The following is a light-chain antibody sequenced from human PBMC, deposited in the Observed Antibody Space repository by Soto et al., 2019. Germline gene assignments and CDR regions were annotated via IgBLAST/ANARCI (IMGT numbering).Light chain of an antibody. V-gene: IGLV1-40*01. Sequence: QSVLTQPPSVSGAPGQRVTISCTGSSSNIGAYYDVHWYQQVPGTAPKLLIFSNTNRPSGVPDRFSGSKSGTSASLAITGLQAGDEADYYCQSYDTSLRDYVFGTGTKVT. CDR3: QSYDTSLRDYV. CDR1: SSNIGAYYD. CDR2: SNT. J-gene: IGLJ1*01.